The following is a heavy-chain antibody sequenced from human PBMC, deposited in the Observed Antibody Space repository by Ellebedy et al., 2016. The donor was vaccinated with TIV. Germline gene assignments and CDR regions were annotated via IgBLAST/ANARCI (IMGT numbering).Heavy chain of an antibody. CDR3: ARTALTGTTVRWFAP. D-gene: IGHD1-7*01. Sequence: PGGSLRLSCKGSGYSFTSYWIGWVRQMPGKGLEWMGIISPGDSDTRYSPSFQGQVTISADKSISTGYLQWSSLKASDTAMYYCARTALTGTTVRWFAPWGQGTLVTVSS. CDR1: GYSFTSYW. V-gene: IGHV5-51*01. J-gene: IGHJ5*02. CDR2: ISPGDSDT.